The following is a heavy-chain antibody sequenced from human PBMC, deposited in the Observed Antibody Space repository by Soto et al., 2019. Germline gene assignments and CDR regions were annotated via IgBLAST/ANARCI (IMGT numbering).Heavy chain of an antibody. CDR3: AKDYNGMDV. CDR2: ISYDGSNK. V-gene: IGHV3-30*18. CDR1: GFTFNSYG. J-gene: IGHJ6*02. Sequence: QVQLVESGGGVVQPGRSLRLSCAASGFTFNSYGMHWVRQAPGKGLEWVAVISYDGSNKYYADSVKGRFTISRDNSKNTLYLQMNSLRAEDTAVYYCAKDYNGMDVWGQGTTVTVSS. D-gene: IGHD3-10*01.